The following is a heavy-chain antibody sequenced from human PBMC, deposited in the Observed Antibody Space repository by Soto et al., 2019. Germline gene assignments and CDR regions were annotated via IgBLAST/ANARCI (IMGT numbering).Heavy chain of an antibody. CDR3: AREWYDFDSSGFEY. J-gene: IGHJ4*02. CDR2: INAASGYT. Sequence: ASVKVSCKASGYTFISYAIHWMRQAPGQRLEWMGWINAASGYTKFSQKFQGRVTITRDTSASTVYMELSSLTSEDTAVYFCAREWYDFDSSGFEYWGQGTLVTVSS. D-gene: IGHD3-22*01. V-gene: IGHV1-3*01. CDR1: GYTFISYA.